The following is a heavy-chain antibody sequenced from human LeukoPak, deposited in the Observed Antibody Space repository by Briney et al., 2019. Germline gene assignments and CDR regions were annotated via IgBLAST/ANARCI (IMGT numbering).Heavy chain of an antibody. D-gene: IGHD3-22*01. CDR1: GGSISSSNW. J-gene: IGHJ5*02. Sequence: SGTLSLTCAVSGGSISSSNWWSWIRQPPGKGLEWIGYIYHSGSTYYNPSLKSRVTISVDRSKNQFSLKLSSVTAADTAVYYCARAPLTYDSSGYSNWFDPWGQGTLVTVSS. CDR3: ARAPLTYDSSGYSNWFDP. CDR2: IYHSGST. V-gene: IGHV4-4*02.